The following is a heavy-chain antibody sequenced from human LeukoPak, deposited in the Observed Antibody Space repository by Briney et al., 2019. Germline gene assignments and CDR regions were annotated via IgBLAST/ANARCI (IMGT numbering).Heavy chain of an antibody. CDR1: GGSISSSSYY. D-gene: IGHD3-10*01. Sequence: SETLSLACTVSGGSISSSSYYWGWIRQPPGKGLEWIGSIYYNGSTYYNPSLKSRVTISVDTSKNQFSLKLSSVTAADTAVYYCARHLRVLWFGELIDYWGQGTLVTVSS. V-gene: IGHV4-39*01. J-gene: IGHJ4*02. CDR3: ARHLRVLWFGELIDY. CDR2: IYYNGST.